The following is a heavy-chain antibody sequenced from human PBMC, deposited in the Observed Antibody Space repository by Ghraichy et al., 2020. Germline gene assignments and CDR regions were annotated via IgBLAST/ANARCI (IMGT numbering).Heavy chain of an antibody. V-gene: IGHV4-4*07. CDR1: GGSISSYY. J-gene: IGHJ6*02. CDR2: IYTSGST. CDR3: ATDTHRYYYGMDV. D-gene: IGHD2-2*02. Sequence: GSLRLSCTVSGGSISSYYWSWIRQPAGKGLEWIGRIYTSGSTNYNPSLKSRVTMSVDTSKNQFSLKLSSVTAADTVVYYCATDTHRYYYGMDVWGQGTTVTVSS.